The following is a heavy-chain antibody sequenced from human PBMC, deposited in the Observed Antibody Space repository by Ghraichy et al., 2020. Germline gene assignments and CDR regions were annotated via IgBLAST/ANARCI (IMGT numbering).Heavy chain of an antibody. Sequence: GGSLRLSCAASGFTFSSYAMSWVRQAPGKGLEWVSAISGSGGSTYYADSVKGRFTISRDNSKNTLYLQMNSLRAEDTAVYYCAKSDRKTVAGIVDYWGQGTLVTVSS. CDR1: GFTFSSYA. CDR3: AKSDRKTVAGIVDY. J-gene: IGHJ4*02. CDR2: ISGSGGST. V-gene: IGHV3-23*01. D-gene: IGHD6-19*01.